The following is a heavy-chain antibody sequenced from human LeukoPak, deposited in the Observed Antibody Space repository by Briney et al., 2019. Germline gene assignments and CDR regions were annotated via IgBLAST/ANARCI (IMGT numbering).Heavy chain of an antibody. Sequence: ASVKVSCKASGYTFTGYYMHWVRQAPGQGLEWMGWINPNSGGTNYAQKFQGRVTMTRDTSISTAYMELSRLRSDDTAVYYCARVYTGDSSGYHVLAFDIWGQGTMVTVSS. CDR1: GYTFTGYY. CDR3: ARVYTGDSSGYHVLAFDI. CDR2: INPNSGGT. D-gene: IGHD3-22*01. J-gene: IGHJ3*02. V-gene: IGHV1-2*02.